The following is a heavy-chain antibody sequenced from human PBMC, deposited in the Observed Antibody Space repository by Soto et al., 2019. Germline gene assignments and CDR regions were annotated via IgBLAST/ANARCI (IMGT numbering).Heavy chain of an antibody. CDR2: IYSGGST. Sequence: GGSLRLSCAASGFTVSSNYMSWVRQAPGKGLEWVSVIYSGGSTYYADSVKGRFTISRDNSKNTLYLQMNSLRAEDTAVYYCARDESTVVTRSFDYWGQGTLVTVSS. V-gene: IGHV3-53*01. CDR3: ARDESTVVTRSFDY. CDR1: GFTVSSNY. D-gene: IGHD2-21*02. J-gene: IGHJ4*02.